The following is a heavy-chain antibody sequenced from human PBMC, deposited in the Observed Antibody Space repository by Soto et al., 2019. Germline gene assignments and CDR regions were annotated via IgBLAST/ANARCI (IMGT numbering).Heavy chain of an antibody. J-gene: IGHJ4*02. V-gene: IGHV3-30*09. Sequence: QVQLVESGGGVVQPGRSLRLSCAASGFSVSAYTIHWVRQAPGKGLEWVAVISSDGNHKYYTDSVKGRFAISRDTSTNQVFMQMTGLGPEDTAVYYCSRWGQPHFDYWGQGTLVTVSS. CDR2: ISSDGNHK. CDR3: SRWGQPHFDY. CDR1: GFSVSAYT. D-gene: IGHD7-27*01.